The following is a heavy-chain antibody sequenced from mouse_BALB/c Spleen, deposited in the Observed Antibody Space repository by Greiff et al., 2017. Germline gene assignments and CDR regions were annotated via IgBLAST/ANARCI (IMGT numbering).Heavy chain of an antibody. Sequence: EVQLQQSGPGLVKPSQSLSLTCTVTGYSITSDYAWNWIRQFPGNKLEWMGYISYSGSTSYNPSLKSRISITRDTSKNQFFLQLNSVTTEDTATYYCARSFYYDYYYYAMDYWGQGTSVTVSS. CDR2: ISYSGST. D-gene: IGHD2-4*01. V-gene: IGHV3-2*02. CDR1: GYSITSDYA. J-gene: IGHJ4*01. CDR3: ARSFYYDYYYYAMDY.